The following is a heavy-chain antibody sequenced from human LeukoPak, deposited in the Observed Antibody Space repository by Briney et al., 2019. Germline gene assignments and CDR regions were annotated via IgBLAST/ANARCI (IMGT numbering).Heavy chain of an antibody. V-gene: IGHV3-30-3*01. Sequence: GGSLRLSCATSGLTFSSYAMHWVRQAPGKGLEWVAVISYDGSNKYYADSVKGRFTISRDNSKNTLYLQMNSLRAEDTAVYYCARGQEGDTGLDYWGQGTLVTVSS. J-gene: IGHJ4*02. CDR2: ISYDGSNK. CDR3: ARGQEGDTGLDY. D-gene: IGHD3-10*01. CDR1: GLTFSSYA.